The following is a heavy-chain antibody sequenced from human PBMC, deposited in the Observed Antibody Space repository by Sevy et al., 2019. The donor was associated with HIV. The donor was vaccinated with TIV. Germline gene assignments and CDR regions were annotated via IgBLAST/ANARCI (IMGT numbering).Heavy chain of an antibody. J-gene: IGHJ4*02. Sequence: SETLSLTCTVSGGSISSYYWSWIRQPPGKGLEWIGYIYYSGSTNYNPSLKSRVTISVDTSKNQFSLKLSSVTAVDTAVYYCARGFWGSYTVWGQGTLVTVSS. CDR1: GGSISSYY. V-gene: IGHV4-59*01. D-gene: IGHD3-16*01. CDR2: IYYSGST. CDR3: ARGFWGSYTV.